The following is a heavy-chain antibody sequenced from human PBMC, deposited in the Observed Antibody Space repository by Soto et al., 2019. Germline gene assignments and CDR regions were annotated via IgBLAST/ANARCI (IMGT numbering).Heavy chain of an antibody. J-gene: IGHJ4*02. CDR1: GYTFTSYA. Sequence: ASVKVSCKASGYTFTSYAMHWVRQAPGQRLEWMGWINAGNGNTKYSQKFQGRVTITRDTPASTAYMELSSLRSEDTAVYYCARDKQQLVGDYWGQGTLVTVSS. CDR2: INAGNGNT. D-gene: IGHD6-13*01. V-gene: IGHV1-3*01. CDR3: ARDKQQLVGDY.